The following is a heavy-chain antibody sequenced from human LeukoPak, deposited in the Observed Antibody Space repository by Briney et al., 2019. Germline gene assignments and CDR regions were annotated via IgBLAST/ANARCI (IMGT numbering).Heavy chain of an antibody. Sequence: GGSLRLSCAASGFTFSSYGMHWIRQAPGKGLEWVAFIRNDGSIIYNADSVKGRFTISRDNSKNTLYLQMNSLRAEDTAVYYCAKDLGIAAAEGAFDIWGQGTMVTVSS. J-gene: IGHJ3*02. D-gene: IGHD6-13*01. CDR2: IRNDGSII. CDR3: AKDLGIAAAEGAFDI. V-gene: IGHV3-30*02. CDR1: GFTFSSYG.